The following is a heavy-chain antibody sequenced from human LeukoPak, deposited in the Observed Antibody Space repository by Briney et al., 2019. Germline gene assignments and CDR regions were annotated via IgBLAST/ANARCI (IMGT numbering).Heavy chain of an antibody. Sequence: PGGSLRLSCAASGFTFSSYEMNWVRQAPGKGLEWVSYISSSGSTIYYADSVKGRFTISRDNSKNTLYLQMNSLRAEDTAVYYCAKVGDDYGDYGDFDYWGQGTLVTVSS. CDR1: GFTFSSYE. D-gene: IGHD4-17*01. J-gene: IGHJ4*02. CDR3: AKVGDDYGDYGDFDY. V-gene: IGHV3-48*03. CDR2: ISSSGSTI.